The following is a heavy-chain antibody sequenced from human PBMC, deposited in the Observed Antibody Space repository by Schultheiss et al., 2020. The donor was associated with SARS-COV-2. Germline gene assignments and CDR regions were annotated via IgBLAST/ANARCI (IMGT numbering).Heavy chain of an antibody. D-gene: IGHD6-19*01. CDR3: TRVGAVAGTGPVDH. V-gene: IGHV3-49*03. Sequence: GGSLRLSCTASGFTFGDYAINWFRQAPGKGLEWVGFVRSKAYGGTTEYAASVKGRFTISRDESKSIAYLQMNSLKTEDTAVYYCTRVGAVAGTGPVDHWGQGTLVTVSS. CDR2: VRSKAYGGTT. J-gene: IGHJ4*02. CDR1: GFTFGDYA.